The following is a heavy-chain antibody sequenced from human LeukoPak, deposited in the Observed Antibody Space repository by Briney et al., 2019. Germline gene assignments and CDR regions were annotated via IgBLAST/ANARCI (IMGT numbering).Heavy chain of an antibody. Sequence: GGSLRLSCAASGFTFSDYYMSWIRQAPGKGLEWVSYISSSGSTIYNADPVKGRFTISRDNAKNSLYLQMNSLRAEDTAVYYCASLQTDPTIVNGFWGQGTLVTVSS. CDR3: ASLQTDPTIVNGF. CDR2: ISSSGSTI. J-gene: IGHJ4*02. D-gene: IGHD5-24*01. CDR1: GFTFSDYY. V-gene: IGHV3-11*04.